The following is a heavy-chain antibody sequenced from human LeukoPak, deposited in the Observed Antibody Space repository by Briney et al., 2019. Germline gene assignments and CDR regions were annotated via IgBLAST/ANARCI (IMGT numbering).Heavy chain of an antibody. D-gene: IGHD3-3*01. V-gene: IGHV3-66*02. J-gene: IGHJ4*02. CDR3: AKGGFGSPLDY. CDR1: GFSVSDNY. CDR2: SYTDGNI. Sequence: GGSLRLSCVASGFSVSDNYMNWVRQAPGKGLEWVSVSYTDGNIFYSDSVKGRFTIFRDTSKNIVFLQMNSLRPEDTAMYYCAKGGFGSPLDYWGQGTLVTVSS.